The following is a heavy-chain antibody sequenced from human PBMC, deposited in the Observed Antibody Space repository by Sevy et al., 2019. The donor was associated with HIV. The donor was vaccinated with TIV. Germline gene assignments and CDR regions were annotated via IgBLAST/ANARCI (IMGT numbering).Heavy chain of an antibody. CDR2: INPGSGGP. V-gene: IGHV1-2*02. CDR1: GYTFTGYY. J-gene: IGHJ4*02. Sequence: ASVKVSCKASGYTFTGYYMHWMRQAPGQGLEWMGWINPGSGGPTYAPKFQGRVTLTRDTSISTAYMDLSRLKSDDTAVYYCVRDDRDGYFEYWGQGTLVTVSS. CDR3: VRDDRDGYFEY.